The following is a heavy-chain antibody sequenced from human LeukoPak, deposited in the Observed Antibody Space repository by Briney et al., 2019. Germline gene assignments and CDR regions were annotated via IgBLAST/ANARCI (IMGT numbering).Heavy chain of an antibody. CDR2: IYYSGST. Sequence: PSETLSLTCTVSGGSVSSGSYYWSWIRQPPGKGLEWIGYIYYSGSTYYNPSLKSRVTISVDTSKNQFSLKLSSVTAADTAVYYCARDIVVVPAAYSWFDPWGQGTLVTVSS. CDR3: ARDIVVVPAAYSWFDP. CDR1: GGSVSSGSYY. D-gene: IGHD2-2*01. V-gene: IGHV4-61*01. J-gene: IGHJ5*02.